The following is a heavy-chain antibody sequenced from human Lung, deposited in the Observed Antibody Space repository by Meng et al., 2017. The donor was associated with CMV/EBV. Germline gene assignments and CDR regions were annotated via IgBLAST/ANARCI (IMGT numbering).Heavy chain of an antibody. Sequence: LSCPASGFTFSNYWMHWVRQAPGKGLVWVSRLSDGGSNTAYADSVKGRFTISRDNAKNTLYLQMHSLTTEDTAVYYCARGGPQFDYWGQGTLVTVSS. V-gene: IGHV3-74*01. CDR2: LSDGGSNT. J-gene: IGHJ4*02. CDR3: ARGGPQFDY. CDR1: GFTFSNYW.